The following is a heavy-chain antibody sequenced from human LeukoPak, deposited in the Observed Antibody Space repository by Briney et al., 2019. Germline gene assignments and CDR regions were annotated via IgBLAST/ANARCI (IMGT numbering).Heavy chain of an antibody. V-gene: IGHV3-30*02. Sequence: PGGSLRLSCAASGFTFSSYGMHWVRQAPGKGLEWVAFIRYDGSNKYYADSVKGRFTISRDNSKNTLYLQMNSLRAEDTAVYYCAKDLARGSGRYPFDLYFDYWGQGTLVTVSS. D-gene: IGHD3-10*01. J-gene: IGHJ4*02. CDR1: GFTFSSYG. CDR3: AKDLARGSGRYPFDLYFDY. CDR2: IRYDGSNK.